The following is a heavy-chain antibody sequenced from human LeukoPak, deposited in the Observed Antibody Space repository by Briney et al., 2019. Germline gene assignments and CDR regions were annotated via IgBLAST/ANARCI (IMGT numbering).Heavy chain of an antibody. CDR2: ISGSGGST. D-gene: IGHD3-10*01. J-gene: IGHJ4*02. CDR1: GFTFSTYA. V-gene: IGHV3-23*01. CDR3: AKDRGFGEYFPFFY. Sequence: PGGSLRLSCAASGFTFSTYAMSGVRQTPEKGLEWVSAISGSGGSTYYAYSVKGRFTISRDNSKNTLYLQMNRLRAEDTAVYYCAKDRGFGEYFPFFYWGQGTLVTVSS.